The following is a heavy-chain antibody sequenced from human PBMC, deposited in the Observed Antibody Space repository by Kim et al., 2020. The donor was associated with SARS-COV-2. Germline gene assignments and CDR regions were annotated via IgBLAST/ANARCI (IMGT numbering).Heavy chain of an antibody. D-gene: IGHD3-10*01. Sequence: ASVKVSCKASGYTFTSYDINWVRQATGQGLEWMGWMNPNSGNTGYAQKFQGRVTMTRNTSIRTAYMELSSLRSEDTAVYYCARGSSLLWFGELLPYYYYGMDVWGKGTTVTVSS. J-gene: IGHJ6*04. CDR2: MNPNSGNT. CDR1: GYTFTSYD. CDR3: ARGSSLLWFGELLPYYYYGMDV. V-gene: IGHV1-8*01.